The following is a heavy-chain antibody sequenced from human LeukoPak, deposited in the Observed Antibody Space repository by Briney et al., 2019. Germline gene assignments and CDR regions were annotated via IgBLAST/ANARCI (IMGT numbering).Heavy chain of an antibody. V-gene: IGHV4-34*01. Sequence: SETLSLTCAVYGGSFSGYYWSWIRQPPGKGLEWIGEINHSGSTNYNPSLKSRVTMSVDTSKNQFSLKLSSVTAADTAVYYCARGRAYYDFWSGYYGHSDAFDIWGQGTMVTVSS. D-gene: IGHD3-3*01. CDR1: GGSFSGYY. CDR2: INHSGST. CDR3: ARGRAYYDFWSGYYGHSDAFDI. J-gene: IGHJ3*02.